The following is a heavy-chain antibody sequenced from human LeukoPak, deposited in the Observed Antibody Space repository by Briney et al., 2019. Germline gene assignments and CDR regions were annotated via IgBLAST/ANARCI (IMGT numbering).Heavy chain of an antibody. CDR1: GYTFTDHY. CDR3: ARSPSGWYGDY. CDR2: INPNSGGT. J-gene: IGHJ4*02. V-gene: IGHV1-2*06. Sequence: ASVKVSCKESGYTFTDHYMHWVRQAPGQGLEWMGRINPNSGGTSSARKFQGRVTVTRDTSISTVYMELSRLTSDDTAVYFCARSPSGWYGDYWGQGTLVTVSS. D-gene: IGHD6-19*01.